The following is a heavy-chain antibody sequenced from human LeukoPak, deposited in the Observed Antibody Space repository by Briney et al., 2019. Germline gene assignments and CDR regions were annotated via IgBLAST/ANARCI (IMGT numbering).Heavy chain of an antibody. CDR2: INPSGGST. CDR1: GYTFTSYY. J-gene: IGHJ6*02. D-gene: IGHD2-2*02. CDR3: ARRVCSTSCYRARSYYGMDV. Sequence: GASVKVSCKASGYTFTSYYMHWVRQAPGQGLEWMGIINPSGGSTSYAQKFQGRVTMTRDTSTSTVYMELSSLRSEDTAVYYCARRVCSTSCYRARSYYGMDVWGQGTTVTVSS. V-gene: IGHV1-46*01.